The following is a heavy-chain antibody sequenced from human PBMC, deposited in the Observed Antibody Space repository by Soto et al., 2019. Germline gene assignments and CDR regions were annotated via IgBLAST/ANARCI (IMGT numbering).Heavy chain of an antibody. CDR2: IYYSGST. V-gene: IGHV4-61*01. CDR1: GGSVSSGSYY. Sequence: PSETLSLTCTVSGGSVSSGSYYWSWIRQPPGRGLEWIGYIYYSGSTNYNPSLKSRVTISVDTSKNQFSLKLSSVTAADTAVYYCEREGYRSGSYSVCDDCGQGPLVTVYS. CDR3: EREGYRSGSYSVCDD. D-gene: IGHD3-10*01. J-gene: IGHJ4*02.